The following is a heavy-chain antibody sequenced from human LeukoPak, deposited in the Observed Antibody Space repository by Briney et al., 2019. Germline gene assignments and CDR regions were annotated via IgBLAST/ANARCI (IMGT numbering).Heavy chain of an antibody. J-gene: IGHJ3*02. CDR2: VTSKTNSYAT. V-gene: IGHV3-73*01. D-gene: IGHD3-10*01. CDR3: AAGITLVRGGTFDI. CDR1: GFTFSSYW. Sequence: GGSLRLSCAASGFTFSSYWMSWVRQAPGKGLEWIGRVTSKTNSYATAYAASVKGRFTVSRDDSKKTAYLQMNSLKTEDTAVYYCAAGITLVRGGTFDIWGQGTMVIVSS.